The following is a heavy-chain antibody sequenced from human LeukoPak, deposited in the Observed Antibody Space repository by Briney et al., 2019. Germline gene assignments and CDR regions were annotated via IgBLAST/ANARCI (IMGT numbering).Heavy chain of an antibody. CDR1: GGTFSSYA. V-gene: IGHV1-69*05. Sequence: SVKVSCKASGGTFSSYAITWVRQAPGQGLEWMGRIIPIFGTANYAQKFQGRVTITTDESTSTAYMELSSLRSEDTAVYYCARDYTPRDGYEWYDYWGQGTLVTVSS. D-gene: IGHD5-24*01. CDR2: IIPIFGTA. CDR3: ARDYTPRDGYEWYDY. J-gene: IGHJ4*02.